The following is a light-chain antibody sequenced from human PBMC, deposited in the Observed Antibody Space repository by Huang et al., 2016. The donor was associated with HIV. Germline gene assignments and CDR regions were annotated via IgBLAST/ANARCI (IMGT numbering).Light chain of an antibody. CDR1: QPVSNDS. CDR2: AAS. Sequence: EIVLTQSPGTLSLSPGQRLTLSCRSSQPVSNDSLAWYQQKPGQSPRLLIYAASTRAAGIPDRFSGSGSATDFILTVSRLEPEDSAVYYCQQYALSPWTFGHGTKVEI. CDR3: QQYALSPWT. V-gene: IGKV3-20*01. J-gene: IGKJ1*01.